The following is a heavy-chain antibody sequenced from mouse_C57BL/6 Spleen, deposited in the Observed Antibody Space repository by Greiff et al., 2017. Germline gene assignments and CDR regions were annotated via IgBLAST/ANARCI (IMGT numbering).Heavy chain of an antibody. CDR1: GFNIKDDY. J-gene: IGHJ1*03. D-gene: IGHD2-1*01. V-gene: IGHV14-4*01. CDR3: TTTGVYSRYFDV. CDR2: IDPENGDT. Sequence: VQLKQSGAELVRPGASVKLSCTASGFNIKDDYMHWVKQRPEQGLEWIGWIDPENGDTEYASKFQGKATITADTSSNTAYLQLSSLTSEDTAVYYCTTTGVYSRYFDVWGTGTTVTVSS.